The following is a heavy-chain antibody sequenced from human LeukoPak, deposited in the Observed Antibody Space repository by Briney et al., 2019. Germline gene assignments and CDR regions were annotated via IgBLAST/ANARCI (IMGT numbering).Heavy chain of an antibody. CDR1: GFTFSSYW. V-gene: IGHV3-74*01. D-gene: IGHD6-13*01. Sequence: GGSLRLSCAASGFTFSSYWMHWVRQAPGKGLVWVSRINSDGSSTSYADSVKGRFTISRDNAKNTLYLQMNSLRAEDTAVYYCATERDSSWTFDSWGQGTLVTVS. CDR2: INSDGSST. J-gene: IGHJ4*02. CDR3: ATERDSSWTFDS.